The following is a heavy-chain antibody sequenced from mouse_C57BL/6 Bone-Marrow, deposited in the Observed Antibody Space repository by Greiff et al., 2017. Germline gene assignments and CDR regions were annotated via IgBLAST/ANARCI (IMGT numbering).Heavy chain of an antibody. V-gene: IGHV7-3*01. Sequence: EVMLVESGGGLVQPGGSLSLSCAASGFTFTDYYMSWVRQPPGKALEWLGFIRNKANGYTTEYSASVKGRFTISSDNSQSILYLQMNALRAEDSATYYCARWGTTVVPFAYWGQGTLVTVSA. J-gene: IGHJ3*01. CDR1: GFTFTDYY. CDR2: IRNKANGYTT. CDR3: ARWGTTVVPFAY. D-gene: IGHD1-1*01.